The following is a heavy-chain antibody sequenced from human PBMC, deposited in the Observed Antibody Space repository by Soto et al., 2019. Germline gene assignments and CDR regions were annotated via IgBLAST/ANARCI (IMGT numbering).Heavy chain of an antibody. Sequence: GGSLRLSCAASGFTFSSYSMNWVRQAPGKGLEWVSYISSSSSTIYYADSVKGRFTISRDNAKNSLYLQMNSLRAEDTAVYYCARADVVVPAAMLGYYYMDVWGKGTTVTVSS. D-gene: IGHD2-2*01. CDR2: ISSSSSTI. CDR1: GFTFSSYS. V-gene: IGHV3-48*01. CDR3: ARADVVVPAAMLGYYYMDV. J-gene: IGHJ6*03.